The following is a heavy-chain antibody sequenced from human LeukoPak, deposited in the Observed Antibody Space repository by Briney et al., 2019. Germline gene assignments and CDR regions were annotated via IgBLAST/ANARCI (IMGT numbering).Heavy chain of an antibody. D-gene: IGHD2-15*01. CDR1: TFTFSNAW. J-gene: IGHJ3*02. V-gene: IGHV3-15*01. CDR3: TTAPRGYCSGGSCSYAFDI. CDR2: IKSKSDGGTT. Sequence: PGGSLRLSCAASTFTFSNAWMSWVRQDPGKGLEWVGRIKSKSDGGTTDYAAPVKGRFTISRDDSKNTLYLQMNSLKTEDTAVYYCTTAPRGYCSGGSCSYAFDIWGQGTVVTLSS.